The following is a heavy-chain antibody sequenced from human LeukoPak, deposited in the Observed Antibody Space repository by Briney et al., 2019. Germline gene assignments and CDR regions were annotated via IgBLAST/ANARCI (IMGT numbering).Heavy chain of an antibody. CDR2: IGASGGST. CDR3: AKAEIYDILADFDY. Sequence: PGGSLRLSCATSGFTFSSYAMSWVRQAPGKGLEWVSGIGASGGSTYYADSVRGRFTISRDNSKNTLYLQRNSLRAEDTAVYSCAKAEIYDILADFDYWGQGTLVTVSS. J-gene: IGHJ4*02. V-gene: IGHV3-23*01. CDR1: GFTFSSYA. D-gene: IGHD3-9*01.